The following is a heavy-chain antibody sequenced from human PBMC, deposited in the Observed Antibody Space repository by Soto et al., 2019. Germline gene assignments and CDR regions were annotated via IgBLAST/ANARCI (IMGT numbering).Heavy chain of an antibody. CDR1: GFKFSNYA. CDR3: AKDRRAGGTSAFYFDF. Sequence: GGSLRLSCADSGFKFSNYAMSWVRQAPGKGLEWVSLISATGGGTYYADSVKGRFTISRDNSHNTLYLQVHSLTAEDTAVYYCAKDRRAGGTSAFYFDFWGQGAQVTVSS. J-gene: IGHJ4*02. CDR2: ISATGGGT. D-gene: IGHD3-16*01. V-gene: IGHV3-23*01.